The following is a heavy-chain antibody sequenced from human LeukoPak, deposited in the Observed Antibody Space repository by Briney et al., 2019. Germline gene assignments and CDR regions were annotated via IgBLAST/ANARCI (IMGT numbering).Heavy chain of an antibody. J-gene: IGHJ5*02. V-gene: IGHV4-59*12. CDR2: IYNRGST. CDR1: GDSISSYF. D-gene: IGHD6-13*01. CDR3: ARGAAAAYWFDP. Sequence: KSSETLSLTCSVSGDSISSYFWSWIRQPPGKGLEWIGLIYNRGSTNYNPSLESRVTISVDTSKNQFSLKLSSVTAADTAVYYCARGAAAAYWFDPWGQGTLVTVSS.